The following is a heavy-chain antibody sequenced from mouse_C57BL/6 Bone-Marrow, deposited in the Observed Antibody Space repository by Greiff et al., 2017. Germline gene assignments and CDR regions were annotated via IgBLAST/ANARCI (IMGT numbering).Heavy chain of an antibody. Sequence: QVQLQQSGAELAGPGASVKLSCTASGYTFTSYGISWVKQRTGQGLEWIGEIYPRSGNTYYNEKFKGKATLTADKSSSTAYMELRSLTSEDSAVYFCARFFDYDWFAYWGQGTLVTVSA. CDR1: GYTFTSYG. J-gene: IGHJ3*01. CDR2: IYPRSGNT. D-gene: IGHD2-4*01. CDR3: ARFFDYDWFAY. V-gene: IGHV1-81*01.